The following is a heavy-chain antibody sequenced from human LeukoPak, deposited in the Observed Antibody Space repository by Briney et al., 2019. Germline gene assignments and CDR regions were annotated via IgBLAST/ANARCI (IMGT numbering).Heavy chain of an antibody. Sequence: GGSLRLSCAASGFTFSNYAMTWVRQAPGRGLEWVSGLGASGVDVFYADSAKGRFTISRDNSKNTLYLQMNSLRAEDTAVYYCARDSYYGLYGMDVWGQGTTVTVSS. CDR3: ARDSYYGLYGMDV. J-gene: IGHJ6*02. CDR2: LGASGVDV. CDR1: GFTFSNYA. D-gene: IGHD3-10*01. V-gene: IGHV3-23*01.